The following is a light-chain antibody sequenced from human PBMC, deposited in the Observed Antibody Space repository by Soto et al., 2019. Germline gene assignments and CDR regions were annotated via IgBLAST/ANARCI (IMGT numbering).Light chain of an antibody. V-gene: IGLV2-11*01. CDR3: CSYAGSYTLF. J-gene: IGLJ2*01. CDR2: DVN. Sequence: QSALTQPRSVSGSPGQSVTLSCTGTSSDVGGYHYVSWYQHHPGKAPKIIIFDVNQRPSGVPDRFSGSKSGNTASLTISGLQTEDEADYYCCSYAGSYTLFFGGGTKLTVL. CDR1: SSDVGGYHY.